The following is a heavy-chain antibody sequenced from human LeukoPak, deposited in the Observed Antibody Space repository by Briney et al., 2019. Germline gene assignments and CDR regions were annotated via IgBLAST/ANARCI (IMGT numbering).Heavy chain of an antibody. CDR1: GGSVSSGSYY. CDR2: IYYSGST. CDR3: ARTRPPRWVGGYFDY. D-gene: IGHD1-26*01. J-gene: IGHJ4*02. Sequence: SETLSHTCTVSGGSVSSGSYYWSWIRQPPGKGLEWIGYIYYSGSTNYNPSLKSRVTISVDTSKNQFSLKLSSVTAADTAVYYCARTRPPRWVGGYFDYWGQGTLVTVSS. V-gene: IGHV4-61*01.